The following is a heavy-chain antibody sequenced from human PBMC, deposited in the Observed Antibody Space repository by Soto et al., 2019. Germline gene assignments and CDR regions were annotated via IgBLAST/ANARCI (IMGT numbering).Heavy chain of an antibody. Sequence: PGGSLRLSCAASGLPFGDNWMHWVRQAPGKGLVWVSRISNDGSDTTYADSVRGRFTVSRDNAKNTLCLQMNSLRAEDTAVYYCARDSYSSATHWGHGTLVTVSS. D-gene: IGHD4-4*01. CDR3: ARDSYSSATH. J-gene: IGHJ4*01. V-gene: IGHV3-74*01. CDR2: ISNDGSDT. CDR1: GLPFGDNW.